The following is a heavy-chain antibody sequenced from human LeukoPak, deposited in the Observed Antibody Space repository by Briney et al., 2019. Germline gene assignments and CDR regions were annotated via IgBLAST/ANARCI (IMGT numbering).Heavy chain of an antibody. CDR1: GYTFTDYY. CDR3: AKVRYSYGQSSYFDY. CDR2: INPNNGGT. J-gene: IGHJ4*02. V-gene: IGHV1-2*02. D-gene: IGHD5-18*01. Sequence: ASVKVSCKASGYTFTDYYIHWVRQAPGQGLEWMGWINPNNGGTNYAQKFQGRITKTRDTSISTAYMELSRLRSDDTAVYYCAKVRYSYGQSSYFDYWGQGTLVTVSS.